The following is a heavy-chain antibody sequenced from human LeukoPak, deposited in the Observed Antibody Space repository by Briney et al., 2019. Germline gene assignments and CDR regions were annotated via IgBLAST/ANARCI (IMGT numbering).Heavy chain of an antibody. CDR3: ARALTMGTLRFWRGAVQNALDP. CDR2: IYHSGST. Sequence: SETLSLTCTVSGYSISSGYYWGWIRQPPGKGLEWIGSIYHSGSTYYNPSLKSRVTISVDTSKNQFSLKLSSVTAADTAVYYCARALTMGTLRFWRGAVQNALDPWGQGTLVTVSS. CDR1: GYSISSGYY. J-gene: IGHJ5*02. V-gene: IGHV4-38-2*02. D-gene: IGHD5-18*01.